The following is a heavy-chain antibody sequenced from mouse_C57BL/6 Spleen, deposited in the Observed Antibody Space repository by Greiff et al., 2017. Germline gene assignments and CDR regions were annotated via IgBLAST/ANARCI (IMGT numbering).Heavy chain of an antibody. V-gene: IGHV7-3*01. D-gene: IGHD1-1*01. CDR1: GFTFTDYY. Sequence: EVQLVESGGGLVQPGGSLSLSCAASGFTFTDYYMSWVRQPPGKALEWLGFIRNKANGYTTEYSASVKGRFTIYRDNSQSILYLQMNALRAEDSATYYCARDTVVANFDYWGQGTTLTVSS. J-gene: IGHJ2*01. CDR3: ARDTVVANFDY. CDR2: IRNKANGYTT.